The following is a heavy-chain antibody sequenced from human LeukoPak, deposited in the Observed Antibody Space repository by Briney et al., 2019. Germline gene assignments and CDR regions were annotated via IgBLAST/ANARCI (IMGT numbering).Heavy chain of an antibody. CDR3: ARHNPPPTGFCSGTSCFMSGSQYFYMDV. CDR2: IYSTGTT. Sequence: PSETLSLTCTVSGGSISGYFWSWIRQPPGKGPEWIGYIYSTGTTNYSPSLSSRVTISVYTSQNQLSLNLRFVTATDTAVYHCARHNPPPTGFCSGTSCFMSGSQYFYMDVWGKGTSVTVS. V-gene: IGHV4-4*09. J-gene: IGHJ6*03. D-gene: IGHD2-2*01. CDR1: GGSISGYF.